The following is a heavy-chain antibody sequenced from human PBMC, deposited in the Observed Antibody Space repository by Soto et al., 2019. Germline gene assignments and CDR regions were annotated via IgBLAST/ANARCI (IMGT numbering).Heavy chain of an antibody. J-gene: IGHJ6*02. CDR3: TTSSYYYDYYYYYGMDV. V-gene: IGHV3-15*01. Sequence: SCAASGFTFSNAWMSWVRQAPGKGLEWVGRIKSKTDGGTTDYAAPVKGRFTISRDDSKNTLYLQMNSLKTEDTAVYYCTTSSYYYDYYYYYGMDVWGQGTTVTVSS. CDR2: IKSKTDGGTT. CDR1: GFTFSNAW. D-gene: IGHD3-10*01.